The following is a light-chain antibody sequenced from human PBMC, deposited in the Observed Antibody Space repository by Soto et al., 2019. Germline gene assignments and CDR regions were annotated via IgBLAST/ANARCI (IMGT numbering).Light chain of an antibody. V-gene: IGLV2-14*01. CDR1: NSDIGSYDF. CDR3: SSYTTRSTLVV. Sequence: QSVLTQPASVSGSPRQSITISFTGSNSDIGSYDFVSWYQQHPGKAPKFMIYEVSNRPSGVSNRFSGSKSGNTASLTISGLQAEDGADYYCSSYTTRSTLVVFGGGTQLTVL. J-gene: IGLJ2*01. CDR2: EVS.